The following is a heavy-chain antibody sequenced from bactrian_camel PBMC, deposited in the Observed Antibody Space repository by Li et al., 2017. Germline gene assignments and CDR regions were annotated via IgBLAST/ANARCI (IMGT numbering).Heavy chain of an antibody. Sequence: HVQLVESGGGSVQAGGSLTLSCAASGYTSSTYAMEWFRQPPGKQREGVAALDSDGNLNYADSVKGRFAISRDNAKNTLYLEIGSLKPEDTATYYCATLPVGPSTVGTILLKRLYGCGQGTQVTVS. CDR2: LDSDGNL. CDR3: ATLPVGPSTVGTILLKRLYG. V-gene: IGHV3S53*01. J-gene: IGHJ4*01. D-gene: IGHD3*01. CDR1: GYTSSTYA.